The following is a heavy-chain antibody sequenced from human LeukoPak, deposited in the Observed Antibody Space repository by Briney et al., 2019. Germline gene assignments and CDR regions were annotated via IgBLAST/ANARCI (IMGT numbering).Heavy chain of an antibody. J-gene: IGHJ4*02. CDR3: ARSPRQYYDTRGYVRYFDY. D-gene: IGHD3-22*01. CDR1: GGSISSGGFS. CDR2: IFHSGNT. V-gene: IGHV4-30-2*01. Sequence: SETLPLTCAVSGGSISSGGFSWSWIRQPPGKDLEWIGYIFHSGNTYYNPSLKSRVTISVDRSKNLFSLKLTSVTAADTAIYFCARSPRQYYDTRGYVRYFDYWGQGTLFTVSS.